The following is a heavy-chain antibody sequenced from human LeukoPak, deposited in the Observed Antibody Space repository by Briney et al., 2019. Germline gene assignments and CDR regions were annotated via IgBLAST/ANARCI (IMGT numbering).Heavy chain of an antibody. CDR1: GYTFTSYD. V-gene: IGHV1-8*01. CDR3: ARGHEQQLVFSEYFQH. Sequence: ASVKVSCKASGYTFTSYDINWVRQATGQGLEWMGWMNPNSGNTGYAQKFQGRVTMTRNTSISTAYMELSSLRSEDTAVYYCARGHEQQLVFSEYFQHWGQGTLVTVSS. D-gene: IGHD6-13*01. CDR2: MNPNSGNT. J-gene: IGHJ1*01.